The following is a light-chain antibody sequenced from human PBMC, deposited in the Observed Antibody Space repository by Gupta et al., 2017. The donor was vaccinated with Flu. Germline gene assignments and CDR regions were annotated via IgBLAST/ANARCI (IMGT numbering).Light chain of an antibody. J-gene: IGKJ4*01. CDR2: GAS. Sequence: LSLSPGDPATRSCRASQTIDSKLAWYQHKPGQAPRLLIYGASRRPTGVPARFSGSVSGTDFTLTITSLQPEDFALYYCQEYNKWPPALSFGGGTRVEIK. V-gene: IGKV3-15*01. CDR3: QEYNKWPPALS. CDR1: QTIDSK.